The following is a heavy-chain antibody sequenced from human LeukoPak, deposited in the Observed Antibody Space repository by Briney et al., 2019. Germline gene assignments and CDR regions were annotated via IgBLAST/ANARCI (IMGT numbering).Heavy chain of an antibody. V-gene: IGHV3-30-3*01. J-gene: IGHJ6*02. Sequence: GGSLRLSCAASGFTFSSYAMHWVRQAPGKGLEWVAVISYDGSNKYYADSVKGRFTISRDNSKNTLYLQMNSLRAEDTAVYYCAREEVRGAREYYYGMDVWGQGTTVTVFS. CDR1: GFTFSSYA. CDR2: ISYDGSNK. CDR3: AREEVRGAREYYYGMDV. D-gene: IGHD3-10*01.